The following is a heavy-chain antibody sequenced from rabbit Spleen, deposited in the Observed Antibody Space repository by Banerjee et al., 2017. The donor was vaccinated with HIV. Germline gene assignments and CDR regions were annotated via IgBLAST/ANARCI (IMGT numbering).Heavy chain of an antibody. CDR2: IYTGGSST. Sequence: QSLEESGGDLVKPGASLTLTCTASEFSFSSGYDMCWVRQAPGKGLEWIGCIYTGGSSTYYATWAKGRFTISKTSSTVDLKMTSLTAADTATYFCARGEHFSVGFSAFAIYLALWGPGTLVTVS. J-gene: IGHJ4*01. V-gene: IGHV1S40*01. CDR3: ARGEHFSVGFSAFAIYLAL. D-gene: IGHD6-1*01. CDR1: EFSFSSGYD.